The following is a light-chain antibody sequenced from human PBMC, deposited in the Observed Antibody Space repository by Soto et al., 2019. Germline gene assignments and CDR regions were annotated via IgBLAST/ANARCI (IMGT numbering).Light chain of an antibody. CDR3: SSYTRSTTLVV. V-gene: IGLV2-14*01. CDR2: DVS. CDR1: SSDVGGYSY. J-gene: IGLJ3*02. Sequence: QSALTQPASVSGSPGQSITISCTGTSSDVGGYSYVSWYQQHPGKAPKLMIYDVSDRPSGVSNRFSGSKSGNTASLTISGLQAEDEADYYCSSYTRSTTLVVFGGGTKVTVL.